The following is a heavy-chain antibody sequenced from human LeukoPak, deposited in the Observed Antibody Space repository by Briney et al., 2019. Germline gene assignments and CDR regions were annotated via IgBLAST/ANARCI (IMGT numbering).Heavy chain of an antibody. D-gene: IGHD5-18*01. CDR3: ARLSGYSYGYVSDY. Sequence: GGSLRLSCAASGFSFSSYAMIWVRQAPGKGLEWVSAISGSGGSTYYADSVKGRFTISRDNSKDTLYLQMNSLRAEDTAVYYCARLSGYSYGYVSDYWGQGTLVTVSS. V-gene: IGHV3-23*01. J-gene: IGHJ4*02. CDR1: GFSFSSYA. CDR2: ISGSGGST.